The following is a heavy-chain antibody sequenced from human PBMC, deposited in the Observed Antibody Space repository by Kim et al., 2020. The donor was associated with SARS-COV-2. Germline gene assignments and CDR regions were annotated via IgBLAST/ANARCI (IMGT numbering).Heavy chain of an antibody. Sequence: AASVKGRFTISRDNSKNTLYLQMNSLRAEDTAVYYCARDGEGGSYYYFDYWGQGTLVTVSS. CDR3: ARDGEGGSYYYFDY. J-gene: IGHJ4*02. D-gene: IGHD1-26*01. V-gene: IGHV3-33*01.